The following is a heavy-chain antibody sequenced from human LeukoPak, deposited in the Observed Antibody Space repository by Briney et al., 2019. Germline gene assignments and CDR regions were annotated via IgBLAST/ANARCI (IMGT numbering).Heavy chain of an antibody. Sequence: PSETLSLTCTVSRGSISSSSYYWGWIRQPPGKGLEWIGSIYYSGSTYYNPSLKSRVTISVDTSKNQFSLKLSSVTAADTAVYYCARRIREMNDAFDIWGQGTMVTVSS. CDR2: IYYSGST. CDR3: ARRIREMNDAFDI. J-gene: IGHJ3*02. D-gene: IGHD3-10*01. CDR1: RGSISSSSYY. V-gene: IGHV4-39*01.